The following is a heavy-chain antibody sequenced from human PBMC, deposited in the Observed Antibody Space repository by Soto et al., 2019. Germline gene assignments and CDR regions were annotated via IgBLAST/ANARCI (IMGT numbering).Heavy chain of an antibody. J-gene: IGHJ6*02. D-gene: IGHD1-1*01. Sequence: GGSLRLSCTASGFTLGDYTMSWFRQAPGKGLEWVSTIRGGVTSTYYADSVKGRFTISRDDSKNMLYLQMNSLRADDTAIYYCAKNNEYHYYGALDVWGQGTTVPVSS. CDR3: AKNNEYHYYGALDV. CDR2: IRGGVTST. CDR1: GFTLGDYT. V-gene: IGHV3-23*01.